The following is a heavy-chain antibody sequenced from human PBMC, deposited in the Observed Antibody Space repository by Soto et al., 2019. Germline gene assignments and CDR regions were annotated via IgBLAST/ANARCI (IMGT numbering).Heavy chain of an antibody. CDR1: GFTFDDNA. CDR3: AKLTAA. J-gene: IGHJ4*02. CDR2: ITSSGGGT. D-gene: IGHD6-13*01. V-gene: IGHV3-23*01. Sequence: GGSLRLSCAVSGFTFDDNAMHWVRQAPEKGLEWVSSITSSGGGTYYADSVKGRFTVSRDNSKNTVYLQMNSLRDEDTAVYYCAKLTAAWGQGTLVTVSS.